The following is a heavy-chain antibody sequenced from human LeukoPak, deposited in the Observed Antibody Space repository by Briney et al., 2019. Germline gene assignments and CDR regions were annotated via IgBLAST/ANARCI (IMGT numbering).Heavy chain of an antibody. V-gene: IGHV3-48*03. Sequence: GGSLGLSCAASGFTFSSYEMNWVRQAPGKGLEWVSYISSSGSTIYYADSVKGRFTISRDNAKNSLYLQMNSLRAEDTAVYYCARSPDYYDSSEDYWGQGTLVTVSS. CDR3: ARSPDYYDSSEDY. CDR1: GFTFSSYE. J-gene: IGHJ4*02. D-gene: IGHD3-22*01. CDR2: ISSSGSTI.